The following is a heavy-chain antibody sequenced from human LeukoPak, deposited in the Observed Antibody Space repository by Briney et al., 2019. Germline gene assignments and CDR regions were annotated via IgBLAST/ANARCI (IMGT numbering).Heavy chain of an antibody. CDR1: GGSISSYY. Sequence: SETLSLTCTVPGGSISSYYWSWIRPPPGTGLEWIGYIYYSGSTNYRSSLKSRVTISVDTSKNQFSLKLSSVTAADTTVYYCARHRSGWLQSSIDDWGQGTLVTVSS. V-gene: IGHV4-59*08. CDR3: ARHRSGWLQSSIDD. CDR2: IYYSGST. J-gene: IGHJ4*02. D-gene: IGHD5-24*01.